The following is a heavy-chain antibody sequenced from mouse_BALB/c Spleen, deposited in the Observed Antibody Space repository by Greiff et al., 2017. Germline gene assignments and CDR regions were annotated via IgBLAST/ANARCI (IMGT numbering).Heavy chain of an antibody. V-gene: IGHV5-4*02. CDR1: GFTFSDYY. D-gene: IGHD2-4*01. Sequence: DVMLVESGGGLVKPGGSLKLSCAASGFTFSDYYMYWVRQTPEKRLEWVATISDGGSYTYYPDSVKGRFTISRDNAKNNLYLQMSSLKSEDTAMYYCARAMITKAMDYWGQGTSVTVSS. CDR2: ISDGGSYT. CDR3: ARAMITKAMDY. J-gene: IGHJ4*01.